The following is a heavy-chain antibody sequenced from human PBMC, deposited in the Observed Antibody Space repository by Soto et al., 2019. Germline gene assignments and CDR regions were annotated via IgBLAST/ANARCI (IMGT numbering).Heavy chain of an antibody. CDR3: ATESGSTYGYFDY. J-gene: IGHJ4*02. V-gene: IGHV4-30-4*01. Sequence: SETLSLTCTVSGGSVTSDEDYWSWIGQCPGKGLEWIGYISNSGSTGYNPSLKTRLSMSVDRSKNQFTLGLTSVTAADTAVYFCATESGSTYGYFDYWGQGTQVTVSS. CDR1: GGSVTSDEDY. D-gene: IGHD4-17*01. CDR2: ISNSGST.